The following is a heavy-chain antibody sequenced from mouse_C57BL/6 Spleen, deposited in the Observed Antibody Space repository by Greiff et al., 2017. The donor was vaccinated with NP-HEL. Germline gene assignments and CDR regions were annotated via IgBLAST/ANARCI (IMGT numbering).Heavy chain of an antibody. V-gene: IGHV2-5*01. D-gene: IGHD2-5*01. CDR2: IWRGGST. J-gene: IGHJ4*01. Sequence: QVQLQQSGPGLVQPSQSLSITCTVSGFSLTSYGVHWVRQSPGKGLEWLGVIWRGGSTDYNAAFMSRLSITKDNSKSQVFFKMNSLQADDTAIYYCAKRGYSNGDAMDYWGQGTSVTVSS. CDR3: AKRGYSNGDAMDY. CDR1: GFSLTSYG.